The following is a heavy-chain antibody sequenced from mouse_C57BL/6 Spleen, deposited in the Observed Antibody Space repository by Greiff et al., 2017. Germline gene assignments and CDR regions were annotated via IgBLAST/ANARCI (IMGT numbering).Heavy chain of an antibody. CDR3: ARKAGTYFDY. Sequence: QVQLQQPGAELVMPGASVKLSCKASGYTFTSYWMHWVKQRPGQGLEWIGEIDPSDSYTNYNQKFKGKSTLTVDKSSSTAYMQLSSLTSEDSAVYYCARKAGTYFDYWGQGTTLTVSS. J-gene: IGHJ2*01. CDR2: IDPSDSYT. V-gene: IGHV1-69*01. CDR1: GYTFTSYW. D-gene: IGHD4-1*01.